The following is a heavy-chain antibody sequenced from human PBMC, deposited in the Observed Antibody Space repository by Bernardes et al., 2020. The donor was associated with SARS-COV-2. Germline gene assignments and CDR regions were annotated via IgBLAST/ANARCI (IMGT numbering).Heavy chain of an antibody. D-gene: IGHD1-7*01. CDR3: TRGLELELITWFDY. J-gene: IGHJ4*02. CDR1: GFSFNTYW. CDR2: INSDGSRT. Sequence: GGSLRLSCAASGFSFNTYWMHWVRQVPGKGLVWVSHINSDGSRTNYADSVKGRFTIFRDNAKNTLYLQMNSLRTDDTAVYYCTRGLELELITWFDYWGQGTLVTVSS. V-gene: IGHV3-74*01.